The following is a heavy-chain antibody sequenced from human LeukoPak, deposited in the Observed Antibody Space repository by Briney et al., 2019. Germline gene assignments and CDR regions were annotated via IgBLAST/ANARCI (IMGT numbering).Heavy chain of an antibody. CDR2: ISGSGGST. V-gene: IGHV3-23*01. J-gene: IGHJ4*02. CDR3: AKEHYYDSSDYWVDY. CDR1: GFTFSSYS. Sequence: PGGSLRLSCAASGFTFSSYSMNWVRQAPGKGLEWVSAISGSGGSTYYADSVKGRFTISRDNSKNTLYLQMNSLRAEDTAVYYCAKEHYYDSSDYWVDYWGQGTLVTVSS. D-gene: IGHD3-22*01.